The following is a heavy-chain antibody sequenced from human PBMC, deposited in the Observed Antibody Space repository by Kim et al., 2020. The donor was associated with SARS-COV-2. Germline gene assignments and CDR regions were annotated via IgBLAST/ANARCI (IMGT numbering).Heavy chain of an antibody. Sequence: GGSLRLSCAASGFTFSNAWMSWVRQAPGKGLEWVGRIKSKTDGGTTDYAAPVKGRFTISRDDSKNTLYLQMNSLKTEDTAVYYCTTGDWMTTVTIDAFDIWGQGTMVTVSS. J-gene: IGHJ3*02. CDR1: GFTFSNAW. CDR3: TTGDWMTTVTIDAFDI. V-gene: IGHV3-15*01. D-gene: IGHD4-17*01. CDR2: IKSKTDGGTT.